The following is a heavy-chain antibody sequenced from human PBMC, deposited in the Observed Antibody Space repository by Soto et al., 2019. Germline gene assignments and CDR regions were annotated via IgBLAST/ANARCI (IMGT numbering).Heavy chain of an antibody. J-gene: IGHJ4*02. Sequence: GASVKVSCKASGFTFTSSAVQWVRQARGQRLEWIGWIVVGSGNTNYAQKFQESVTITRDMSTSTAYMELSSLRSEDTAVYYCAALQGSRELPGTTILRYDYWGQGTLVTVSS. CDR3: AALQGSRELPGTTILRYDY. CDR1: GFTFTSSA. V-gene: IGHV1-58*01. CDR2: IVVGSGNT. D-gene: IGHD3-9*01.